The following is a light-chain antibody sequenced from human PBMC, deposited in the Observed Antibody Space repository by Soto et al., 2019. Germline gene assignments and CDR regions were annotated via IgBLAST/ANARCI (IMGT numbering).Light chain of an antibody. CDR3: HQYGNTPWT. Sequence: EIVLTQSPGTLSLSPRERATLSCRASQTGFSTYLAWFQQKPGQAPRLLIYGASSRAAGIPDRFRGSGSGTYFTLTINRLEPEDFAVYYCHQYGNTPWTLGQGTKVEIK. CDR2: GAS. CDR1: QTGFSTY. J-gene: IGKJ1*01. V-gene: IGKV3-20*01.